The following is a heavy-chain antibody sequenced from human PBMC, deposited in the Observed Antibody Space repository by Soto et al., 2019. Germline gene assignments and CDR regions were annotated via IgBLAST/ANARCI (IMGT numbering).Heavy chain of an antibody. V-gene: IGHV3-33*01. Sequence: PGGSLRLSCAASGFTFSSYGMHWVRQAPGKGLEWVAVIWYDGSNKYYADSVKGRFTISRDNSKNTLYLQMNSLRAEDTAVYYCAREASSSWFNPPPFDYWGQGTLVTVSS. CDR1: GFTFSSYG. CDR2: IWYDGSNK. J-gene: IGHJ4*02. CDR3: AREASSSWFNPPPFDY. D-gene: IGHD6-13*01.